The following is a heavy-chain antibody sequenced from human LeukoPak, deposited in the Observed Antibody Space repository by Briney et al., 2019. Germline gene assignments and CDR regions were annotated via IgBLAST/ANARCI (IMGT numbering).Heavy chain of an antibody. D-gene: IGHD3-10*01. CDR3: ARSRGTMVRGVITPFDY. V-gene: IGHV1-69*05. J-gene: IGHJ4*02. CDR2: IIPIFGTA. Sequence: ASVKVSCKASGGTFSSYAISWVRQAPGQGLEWMGGIIPIFGTANYAQKFQGRVTITTDESTSTAYMELSSLGSEDTAVYYCARSRGTMVRGVITPFDYWGQGTLVTVSS. CDR1: GGTFSSYA.